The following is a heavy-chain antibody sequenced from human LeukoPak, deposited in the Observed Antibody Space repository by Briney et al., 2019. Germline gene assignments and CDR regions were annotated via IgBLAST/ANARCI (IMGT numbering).Heavy chain of an antibody. CDR3: ARHLGARSFGEGFDP. Sequence: PSETLSLTYTVPAGSIRTGSGYWGWNRPLPGRGMGWMGRTYCGGSTYDNTPHQSPATISVDASNNQFALKLSSVTAADTAVYYCARHLGARSFGEGFDPWGQGTLVNVS. CDR1: AGSIRTGSGY. D-gene: IGHD3-3*01. J-gene: IGHJ5*02. V-gene: IGHV4-39*01. CDR2: TYCGGST.